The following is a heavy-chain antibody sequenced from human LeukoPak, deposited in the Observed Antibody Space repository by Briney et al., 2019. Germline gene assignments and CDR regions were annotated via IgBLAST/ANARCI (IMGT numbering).Heavy chain of an antibody. V-gene: IGHV4-30-2*01. J-gene: IGHJ4*02. CDR3: ARDRFGAPFDY. CDR2: IYHSGST. D-gene: IGHD3-10*01. Sequence: SETLSLTCAVSGGSISSGGYSWSWIRQPPGKGLEWIGYIYHSGSTYYNPSPKSRVTISVDRSKNQFSLKLSSVTAADTAVYYCARDRFGAPFDYWGQGTLVTVSS. CDR1: GGSISSGGYS.